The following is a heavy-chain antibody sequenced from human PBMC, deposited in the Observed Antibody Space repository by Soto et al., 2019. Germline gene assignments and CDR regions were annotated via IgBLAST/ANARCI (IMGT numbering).Heavy chain of an antibody. J-gene: IGHJ5*02. CDR1: GGSISSYY. D-gene: IGHD3-22*01. CDR2: IYYSGST. Sequence: SEPLSLTCTVSGGSISSYYWSWIRQPPGKGLGWIGYIYYSGSTNYNPSLKSRVTISVDTSKNQFSLKLSSVTAADTAVYYCACYYYDSNWFDPWGQGTLVTVSS. CDR3: ACYYYDSNWFDP. V-gene: IGHV4-59*01.